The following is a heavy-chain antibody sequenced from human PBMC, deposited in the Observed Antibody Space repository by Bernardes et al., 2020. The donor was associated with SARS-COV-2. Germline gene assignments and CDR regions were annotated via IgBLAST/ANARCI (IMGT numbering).Heavy chain of an antibody. Sequence: SETLSLTCAVSGGSISSSNWWSWVRQPPGKGLEWIGEIFPSGSTNYNPSLKSRVTVSVDKSKNHFSLNVTSVTAADTAVYYCARSSKYSSSLIYHGMDVWGQGTTVTVSS. CDR2: IFPSGST. J-gene: IGHJ6*02. D-gene: IGHD6-13*01. CDR3: ARSSKYSSSLIYHGMDV. CDR1: GGSISSSNW. V-gene: IGHV4-4*02.